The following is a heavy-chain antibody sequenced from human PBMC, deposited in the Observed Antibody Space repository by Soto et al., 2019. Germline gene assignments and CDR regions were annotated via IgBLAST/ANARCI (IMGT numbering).Heavy chain of an antibody. CDR1: GGTFSSYA. D-gene: IGHD3-10*01. CDR3: ARDLGAYGSGEDAFDI. V-gene: IGHV1-69*13. Sequence: SVKVSCKASGGTFSSYAISWVRQAPGQGLEWMGGIIPIFGTANYAQKFQGRVTITADESTSTAYMELSSLRSEDTAVYYCARDLGAYGSGEDAFDIWGQGTMVTVSS. CDR2: IIPIFGTA. J-gene: IGHJ3*02.